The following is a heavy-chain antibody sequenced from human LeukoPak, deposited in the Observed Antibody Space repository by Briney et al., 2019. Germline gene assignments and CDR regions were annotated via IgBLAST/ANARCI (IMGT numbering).Heavy chain of an antibody. D-gene: IGHD2-21*01. CDR1: GFSLSDYW. V-gene: IGHV3-74*03. Sequence: GGSLRLSCAASGFSLSDYWMHWVRQAPGKGLVWVSRIKSDGDGSDTMHADSVKGRSTISRDNAKNTLYVQMNSLGAEDTAVYYCAKGAAGTLVGHYFDSWGQGTLVTVSS. J-gene: IGHJ4*02. CDR2: IKSDGDGSDT. CDR3: AKGAAGTLVGHYFDS.